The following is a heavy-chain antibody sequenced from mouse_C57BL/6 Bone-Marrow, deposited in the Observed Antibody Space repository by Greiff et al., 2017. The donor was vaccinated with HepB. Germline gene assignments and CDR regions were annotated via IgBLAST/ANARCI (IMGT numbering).Heavy chain of an antibody. CDR3: TGRIITTVVPFAY. Sequence: EVKLVESGGGLVQPGGSMKLSCVASGFTFSNYWMNWVRQSPEKGLEWVAQIRLKSDNYATHYAESVKGRFTISRDDSKSSVYLQMNNLRAEDTGIYYCTGRIITTVVPFAYWGQGTLVTVSA. CDR1: GFTFSNYW. V-gene: IGHV6-3*01. D-gene: IGHD1-1*01. CDR2: IRLKSDNYAT. J-gene: IGHJ3*01.